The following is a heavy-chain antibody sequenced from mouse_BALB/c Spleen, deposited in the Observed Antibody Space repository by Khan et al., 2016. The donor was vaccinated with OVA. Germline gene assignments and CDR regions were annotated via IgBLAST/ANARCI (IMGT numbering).Heavy chain of an antibody. J-gene: IGHJ2*01. CDR2: INPTSGFT. Sequence: QVQLKESGADRAKPGASVKMSCKASGYTFTTYWMHWVKQMPGQGLDWIGYINPTSGFTDYNENFKDRVTLFADKSTSTAYMQLSSLKSEDSAVYYYTRDRIDYGGKGTTLTVSS. V-gene: IGHV1-7*01. CDR3: TRDRIDY. CDR1: GYTFTTYW.